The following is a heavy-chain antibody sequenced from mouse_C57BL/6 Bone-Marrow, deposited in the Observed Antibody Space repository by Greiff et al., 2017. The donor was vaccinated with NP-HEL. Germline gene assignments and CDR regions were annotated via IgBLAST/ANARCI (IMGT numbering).Heavy chain of an antibody. Sequence: QVQLQQSGAELVRPGASVTLSCKASGYTFTDYYINWVKQRPGQGLEWIARIYPGSGNTYYNEKFKGKAPLTAEKSSSPAYMQLSTLTSEDSAVYFCARRDGSSLYYAMDYRGQGTSVTVSS. J-gene: IGHJ4*01. CDR3: ARRDGSSLYYAMDY. CDR2: IYPGSGNT. V-gene: IGHV1-76*01. CDR1: GYTFTDYY. D-gene: IGHD1-1*01.